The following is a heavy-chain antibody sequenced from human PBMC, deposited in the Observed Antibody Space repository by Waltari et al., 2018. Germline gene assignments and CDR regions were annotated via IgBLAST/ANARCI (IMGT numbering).Heavy chain of an antibody. D-gene: IGHD3-22*01. CDR3: ARGGYYYDTLGDS. Sequence: LQLQESGPGLVKASATLSLNCTVSADSTRYSSFFWGWIRQPPGKGLEWIGSVYISGTTYYNPSLKGRVTMSLETSKNQFSLKLKSVTAADTAVYYCARGGYYYDTLGDSWGQGTLVTVSS. J-gene: IGHJ5*01. CDR1: ADSTRYSSFF. V-gene: IGHV4-39*07. CDR2: VYISGTT.